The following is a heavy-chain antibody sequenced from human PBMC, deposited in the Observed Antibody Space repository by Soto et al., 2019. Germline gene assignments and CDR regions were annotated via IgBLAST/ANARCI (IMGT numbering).Heavy chain of an antibody. V-gene: IGHV1-8*01. D-gene: IGHD6-13*01. CDR3: AREHSSSWRFDY. Sequence: QVQLVQSGAEVKKPGASVKVSCKASGYTFTSYDINWVRQATGQGLEWMGWMNPNSGNTGYAQKFQGXVXXXRXXSISTAYMELSSLRSGETAVYYCAREHSSSWRFDYWGQGTLVTVSS. CDR2: MNPNSGNT. CDR1: GYTFTSYD. J-gene: IGHJ4*02.